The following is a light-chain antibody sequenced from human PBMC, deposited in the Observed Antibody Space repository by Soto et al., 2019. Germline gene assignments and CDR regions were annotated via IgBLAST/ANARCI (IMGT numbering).Light chain of an antibody. CDR2: GAS. V-gene: IGKV3-20*01. CDR1: QSISSSY. CDR3: QQYDISPWT. J-gene: IGKJ1*01. Sequence: KLSPCTLSLSPGDRPTVSCRASQSISSSYLAWYQQKPGQAPRLLIYGASSRATGIPDRFSGSGSGTDFTLTISRLEPEDFAVYYCQQYDISPWTFGQGTKVDI.